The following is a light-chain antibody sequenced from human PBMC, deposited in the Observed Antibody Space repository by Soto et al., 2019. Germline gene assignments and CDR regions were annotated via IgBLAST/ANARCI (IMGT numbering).Light chain of an antibody. CDR3: QHYDHVQVT. Sequence: IQMTQSPSSLSASVGVRVTITCQASQDIDNYLNWYQQKPGKAPNLLIYDASNLETGVPSRFSGGGSGTDFTFTITSLQPEDIATYYCQHYDHVQVTFGQGTRLEIK. CDR2: DAS. V-gene: IGKV1-33*01. CDR1: QDIDNY. J-gene: IGKJ5*01.